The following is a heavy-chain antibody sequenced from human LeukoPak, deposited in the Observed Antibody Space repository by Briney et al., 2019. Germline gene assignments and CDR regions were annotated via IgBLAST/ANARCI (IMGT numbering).Heavy chain of an antibody. V-gene: IGHV1-18*01. J-gene: IGHJ4*02. CDR3: AREYCSTTRCYMADY. D-gene: IGHD2-2*01. CDR2: ISGYNGNT. CDR1: GYRFTSYG. Sequence: ASAKVSCKASGYRFTSYGISWVRQAPGQGLEWMGWISGYNGNTNYAQKLQGRVTMTTDTSTSTAYMELRSLRSDDTAVYYCAREYCSTTRCYMADYWGQGTLVTVSS.